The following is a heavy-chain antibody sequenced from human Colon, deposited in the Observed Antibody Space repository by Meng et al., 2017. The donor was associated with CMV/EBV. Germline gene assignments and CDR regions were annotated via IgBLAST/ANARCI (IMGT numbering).Heavy chain of an antibody. CDR1: GFAFSDYA. CDR3: AKIRKGGYCTGGSCFDN. CDR2: ISDSGYT. D-gene: IGHD2-8*02. J-gene: IGHJ5*02. Sequence: GGSLRLSCAASGFAFSDYAMTWVRQAPGKGLEWVSFISDSGYTNYGDPVKGRFTISRDNSKNTVFLQMNSLRADDTGIYYCAKIRKGGYCTGGSCFDNWGQGTQVTVSS. V-gene: IGHV3-23*01.